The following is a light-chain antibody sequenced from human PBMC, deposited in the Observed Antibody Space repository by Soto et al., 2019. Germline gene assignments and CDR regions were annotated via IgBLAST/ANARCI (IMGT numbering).Light chain of an antibody. CDR3: QRYGTPLPGP. Sequence: EIVLTQSPGTLSLSPGERATLSCRASQSVSSSYLAWYQQRPGQAPRLLIYATSSRATGIPDRFSGSGSGKTFTPPVSRWDLKVLAVYNVQRYGTPLPGPFAKGT. J-gene: IGKJ1*01. CDR2: ATS. CDR1: QSVSSSY. V-gene: IGKV3-20*01.